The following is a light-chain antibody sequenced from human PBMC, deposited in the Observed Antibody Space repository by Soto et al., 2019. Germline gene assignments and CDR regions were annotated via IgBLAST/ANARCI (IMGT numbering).Light chain of an antibody. CDR3: QQYGNSPWT. V-gene: IGKV3-20*01. CDR2: AAS. Sequence: ETVLTQSPGTLALSPGERVTLSCRASQSVTYRYLAWYQQKPGQAPRLLIYAASTRATGIPDRFSGRGSGTDFTFTISRLEPGDFAVYYCQQYGNSPWTFGQGTKVDIK. CDR1: QSVTYRY. J-gene: IGKJ1*01.